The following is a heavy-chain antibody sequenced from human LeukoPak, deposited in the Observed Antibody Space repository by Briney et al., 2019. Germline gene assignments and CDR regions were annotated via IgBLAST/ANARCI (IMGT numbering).Heavy chain of an antibody. V-gene: IGHV4-39*01. CDR1: GGSISRGDSH. CDR2: IYYSGTT. CDR3: ARRETGYSSGWYYFDY. D-gene: IGHD6-19*01. J-gene: IGHJ4*02. Sequence: KPSETLALTCTVSGGSISRGDSHWIWIRQPPGKRLEWRGGIYYSGTTYYNPSLKSRVTISVDTSQNQFSLKLTSVTSADTAVHYCARRETGYSSGWYYFDYWGQGTLVTVSS.